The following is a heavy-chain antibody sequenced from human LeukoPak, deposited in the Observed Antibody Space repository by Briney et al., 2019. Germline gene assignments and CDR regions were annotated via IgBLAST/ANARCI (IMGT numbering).Heavy chain of an antibody. J-gene: IGHJ6*02. D-gene: IGHD1-26*01. Sequence: GGSLRLSCAATGYSFKDYGMHWVRQPPGKGLEWVSAINWNGGGTDYADSVKGRFTIFRDNAKNSLYLQLSSLRPEETALYYCAKHLTATNTYIFFGLDVWGQGTSVTVSS. CDR3: AKHLTATNTYIFFGLDV. CDR1: GYSFKDYG. CDR2: INWNGGGT. V-gene: IGHV3-9*01.